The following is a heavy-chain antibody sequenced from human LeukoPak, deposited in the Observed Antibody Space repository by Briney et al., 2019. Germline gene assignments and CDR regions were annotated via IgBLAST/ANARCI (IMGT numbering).Heavy chain of an antibody. CDR3: ARGQLLLLTPFAY. D-gene: IGHD2-2*01. Sequence: GASVKVSCKASGYTFTSYYMHWVRQAPGQGREWMGIINPSGGSTSYAQKFQGRVTMTTDTSTSTAYMELRSLRSDDTAVYYCARGQLLLLTPFAYWGQGTLVTVSS. CDR2: INPSGGST. CDR1: GYTFTSYY. J-gene: IGHJ4*02. V-gene: IGHV1-46*01.